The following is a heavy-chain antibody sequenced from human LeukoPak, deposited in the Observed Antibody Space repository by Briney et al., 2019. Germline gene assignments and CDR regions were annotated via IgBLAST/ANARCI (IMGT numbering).Heavy chain of an antibody. CDR3: AGWGDGYNLPYYFDY. CDR2: IYYSGST. Sequence: PSETLSLTCTVSGGSISSYYWSWIRQPPGKGLEWIGYIYYSGSTNYNPSLKSRVTISVDTSKNQFSLKLSSVTAADTAVYYCAGWGDGYNLPYYFDYWGQGTLVTVSS. V-gene: IGHV4-59*01. CDR1: GGSISSYY. D-gene: IGHD5-24*01. J-gene: IGHJ4*02.